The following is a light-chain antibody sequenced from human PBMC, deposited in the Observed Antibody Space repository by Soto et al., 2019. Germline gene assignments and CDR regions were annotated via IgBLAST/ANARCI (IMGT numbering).Light chain of an antibody. CDR1: QRVNNN. CDR2: GAS. V-gene: IGKV3-15*01. J-gene: IGKJ2*01. Sequence: EIILTQSPASLSVSPGERATLSCRASQRVNNNLAWYQQKRGQAPRLLIYGASTRATGIPGRFRGSGSGTEFTLTITILQSEDFAIYFCQQYNNWPPDTFGQGTKLEIK. CDR3: QQYNNWPPDT.